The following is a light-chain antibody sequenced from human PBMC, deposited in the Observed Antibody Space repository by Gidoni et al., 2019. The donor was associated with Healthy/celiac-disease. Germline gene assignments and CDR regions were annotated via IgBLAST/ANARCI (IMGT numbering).Light chain of an antibody. CDR2: DAS. Sequence: ELVLTQSPATLSLSPGERATLSCRASQSVSSYFAWYQQKPGQAPRLLIYDASNRATVIPARFSGSGSGTDFTPTISSLEPEDFAVYYCQQRSNWPPTWTFGQGPKVEIK. J-gene: IGKJ1*01. CDR3: QQRSNWPPTWT. V-gene: IGKV3-11*01. CDR1: QSVSSY.